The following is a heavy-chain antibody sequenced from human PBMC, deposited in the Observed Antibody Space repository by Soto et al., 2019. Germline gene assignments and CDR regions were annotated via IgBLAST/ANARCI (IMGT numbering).Heavy chain of an antibody. V-gene: IGHV3-30*18. D-gene: IGHD6-6*01. CDR3: AKDGSSIAALSLAFDSDYWVPLDV. CDR2: ISYDGSNK. J-gene: IGHJ6*04. CDR1: GFTFSSYG. Sequence: GSLRLSCAASGFTFSSYGMHWVRQAPGKGLEWVAVISYDGSNKYYADSVKGRFTISRDNSKNTLYLQMNSLRAEDTAVYYCAKDGSSIAALSLAFDSDYWVPLDVWGKGTTVTVSS.